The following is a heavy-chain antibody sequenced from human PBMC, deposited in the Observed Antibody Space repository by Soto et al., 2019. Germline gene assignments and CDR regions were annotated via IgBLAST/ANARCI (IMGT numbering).Heavy chain of an antibody. CDR3: ARDEGVPINYRFDY. J-gene: IGHJ4*02. V-gene: IGHV3-7*03. CDR2: IHENGHFK. D-gene: IGHD4-4*01. Sequence: SWIRQAPGKGLEWLAHIHENGHFKFYVDSVKGRFTISRDDALNSLYLQMNSLRAEDTAMYYCARDEGVPINYRFDYWGQGTLVTVSS.